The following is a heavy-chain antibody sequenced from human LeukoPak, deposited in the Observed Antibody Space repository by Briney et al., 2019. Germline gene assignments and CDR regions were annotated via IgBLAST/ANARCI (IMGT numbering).Heavy chain of an antibody. CDR1: GFTVSSNY. D-gene: IGHD3-10*01. CDR3: AREELGYYGMDV. V-gene: IGHV3-66*01. Sequence: GGSLRLSCAASGFTVSSNYMSWVRQAPGKGLEWVSVIYSGGSTYYADSVKGRFTISRDNSKNTLYLQMNSLRAEDTAVYYCAREELGYYGMDVWGQGTTVTVSS. CDR2: IYSGGST. J-gene: IGHJ6*02.